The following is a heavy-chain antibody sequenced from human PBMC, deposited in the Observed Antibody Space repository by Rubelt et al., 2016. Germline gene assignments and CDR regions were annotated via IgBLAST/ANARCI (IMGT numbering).Heavy chain of an antibody. V-gene: IGHV4-4*02. D-gene: IGHD6-19*01. J-gene: IGHJ4*02. CDR1: GGSISSSNW. Sequence: QVQLQESGPGLVKPSGTLSLTCAVSGGSISSSNWWSWVRQPPGKGLEWIGEIYHSGSTNYNPSLKGRVTISADRSKNQFSLKVRSLTAADTAVYFCARGHSSGWHSEHIDYWGQGTLVTVSS. CDR2: IYHSGST. CDR3: ARGHSSGWHSEHIDY.